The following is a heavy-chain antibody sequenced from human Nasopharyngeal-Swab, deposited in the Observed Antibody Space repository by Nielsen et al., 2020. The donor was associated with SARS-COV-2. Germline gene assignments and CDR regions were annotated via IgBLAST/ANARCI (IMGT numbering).Heavy chain of an antibody. V-gene: IGHV4-30-4*01. CDR3: ARFLAYCGGDCPHDAFDI. CDR2: IYYSGST. D-gene: IGHD2-21*02. CDR1: GGSISSGDYY. Sequence: SCTVSGGSISSGDYYWSWIRQPPGKGLEWIGYIYYSGSTYYNPSLKSRVTISVDTSKNQFSLKLSSVTAADTAVYYCARFLAYCGGDCPHDAFDIWGQGTMVTVSS. J-gene: IGHJ3*02.